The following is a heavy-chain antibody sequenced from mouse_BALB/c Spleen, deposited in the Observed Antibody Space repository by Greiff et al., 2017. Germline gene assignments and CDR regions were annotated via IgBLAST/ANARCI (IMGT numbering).Heavy chain of an antibody. J-gene: IGHJ3*01. V-gene: IGHV1-9*01. Sequence: LVESGAELMKPGASVKISCKATGYTFSSYWIEWVKQRPGHGLEWIGEILPGSGSTNYNEKFKGKATFTADTSSNTAYMQLSSLTSEDSAVYYCARRTYRYDVAYWGQGTLVTVSA. D-gene: IGHD2-14*01. CDR1: GYTFSSYW. CDR2: ILPGSGST. CDR3: ARRTYRYDVAY.